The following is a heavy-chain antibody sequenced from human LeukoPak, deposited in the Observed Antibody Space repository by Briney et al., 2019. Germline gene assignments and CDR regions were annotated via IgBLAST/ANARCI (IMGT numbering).Heavy chain of an antibody. Sequence: SETLSLTCTVSGGSISTSSYWGWIRQPPGKGLEWIGSMYYGGATYYNPSLRSRVTISEDTSKNQFSLKLSSVTAADTALYYCARGGIAVAGTTDFDYWGQGTLVTVSS. D-gene: IGHD6-19*01. CDR2: MYYGGAT. CDR3: ARGGIAVAGTTDFDY. V-gene: IGHV4-39*01. CDR1: GGSISTSSY. J-gene: IGHJ4*02.